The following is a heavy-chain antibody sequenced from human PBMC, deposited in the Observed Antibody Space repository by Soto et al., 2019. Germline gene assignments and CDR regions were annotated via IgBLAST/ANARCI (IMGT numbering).Heavy chain of an antibody. J-gene: IGHJ4*01. CDR1: GFTFSSYG. V-gene: IGHV3-30*18. CDR3: AKGICSSTSCLLAN. D-gene: IGHD2-2*01. CDR2: ISYDGSNK. Sequence: PGGSLRLSCAASGFTFSSYGMHWVRQAPGKGLEWVAVISYDGSNKYYADSVKGRFTISRDNSKNTLYLQMNSLRAEDTAVYYCAKGICSSTSCLLANWGQGTLVTVSS.